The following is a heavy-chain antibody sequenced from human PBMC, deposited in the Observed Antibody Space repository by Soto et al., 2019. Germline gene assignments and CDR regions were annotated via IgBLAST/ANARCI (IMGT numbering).Heavy chain of an antibody. CDR2: IIPIFGTA. J-gene: IGHJ6*02. CDR1: GGTFSSYA. CDR3: ARIPNYYYYGMDV. V-gene: IGHV1-69*12. Sequence: QVQLVQSGAEVKKPGSSVKVSCKASGGTFSSYAISWVRQAPGQGLEWMGGIIPIFGTANYAQKFQGRVTMTADESTSTAYMEMSSLRSEETGVYYWARIPNYYYYGMDVWGQGTTVGVSS. D-gene: IGHD2-2*02.